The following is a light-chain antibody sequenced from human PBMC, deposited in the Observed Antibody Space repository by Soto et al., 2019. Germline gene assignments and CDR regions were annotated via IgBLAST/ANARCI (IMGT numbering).Light chain of an antibody. V-gene: IGLV2-23*02. J-gene: IGLJ1*01. CDR3: CSYAGSSTYV. CDR2: EVS. Sequence: QSALTQPASVSVSPGQAITISCTGTSSDVGSYNLVSWYQQHPGKAPKLMIYEVSKRPSGVSNRFSGSKSGNTASLTISGLQAEDEADYYCCSYAGSSTYVFGTGPKVTV. CDR1: SSDVGSYNL.